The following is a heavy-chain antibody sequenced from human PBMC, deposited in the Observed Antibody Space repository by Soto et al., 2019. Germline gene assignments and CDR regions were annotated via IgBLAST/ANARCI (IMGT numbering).Heavy chain of an antibody. CDR2: IYSGGST. CDR3: ARGIAAAGSPFDY. CDR1: GFTVSSNY. J-gene: IGHJ4*02. Sequence: PGGSLRLSCAASGFTVSSNYMSWVRQAPGKGLEWVSVIYSGGSTYYADSVKGRFTISRDNSKHTLYLQMNSLRAEDTAVYYCARGIAAAGSPFDYWGQGTLVTVSS. D-gene: IGHD6-13*01. V-gene: IGHV3-53*01.